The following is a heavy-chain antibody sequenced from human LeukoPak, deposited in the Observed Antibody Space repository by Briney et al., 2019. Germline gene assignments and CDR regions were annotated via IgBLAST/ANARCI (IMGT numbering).Heavy chain of an antibody. V-gene: IGHV4-34*01. CDR3: ARDTMVRGVQKFDY. D-gene: IGHD3-10*01. Sequence: PSETLSLTCAVYGGSFSGYYWSWIRQPPGKGLEWIGEINHSGSTNYNPSLKSRVTMSVDTSKNQFSLKLSSVTAADTAVYYCARDTMVRGVQKFDYWGQGTLVTVSS. J-gene: IGHJ4*02. CDR2: INHSGST. CDR1: GGSFSGYY.